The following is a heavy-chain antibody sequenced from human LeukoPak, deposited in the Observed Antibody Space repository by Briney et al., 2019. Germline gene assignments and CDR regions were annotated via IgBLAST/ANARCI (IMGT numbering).Heavy chain of an antibody. CDR2: ISYDGSNK. CDR3: ARDLSRTYTVDY. D-gene: IGHD2-2*02. J-gene: IGHJ4*02. CDR1: GFTFSSYA. Sequence: GGSLRLSCAASGFTFSSYAMHWVRQAPGKGLEWVAVISYDGSNKYYADSVKGRFTISRDNSKNTLYLQMNTLRREDTAVYFCARDLSRTYTVDYWGQGTLVTVSS. V-gene: IGHV3-30-3*01.